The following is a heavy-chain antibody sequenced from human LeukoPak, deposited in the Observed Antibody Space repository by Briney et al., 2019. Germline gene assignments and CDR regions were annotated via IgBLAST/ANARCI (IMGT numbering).Heavy chain of an antibody. CDR2: ISGSGGST. CDR1: GFTFSSYA. Sequence: GGSLRLSCAASGFTFSSYAMSWVRQAPGKGLEWVSAISGSGGSTYYADSVKGRFTISRDNSKNTLYLQMNSLRAEDTAVYYCAKAVTYYYGSGSYYFWFDPWGQGTLVTVSS. J-gene: IGHJ5*02. V-gene: IGHV3-23*01. D-gene: IGHD3-10*01. CDR3: AKAVTYYYGSGSYYFWFDP.